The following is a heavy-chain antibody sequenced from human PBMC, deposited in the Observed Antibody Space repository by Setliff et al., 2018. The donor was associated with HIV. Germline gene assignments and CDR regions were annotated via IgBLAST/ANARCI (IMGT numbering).Heavy chain of an antibody. V-gene: IGHV3-23*01. J-gene: IGHJ4*02. D-gene: IGHD4-17*01. CDR1: GFTFSSYD. CDR3: AKEGDTVTTTYFDF. Sequence: GESLKISCAASGFTFSSYDMNWVRQAPGKGLEWVSAISGSGGSTYYADSVKGRFTISRDNFENTLYLQMNSLRAEDTAVYYCAKEGDTVTTTYFDFWGPGSLVTVSS. CDR2: ISGSGGST.